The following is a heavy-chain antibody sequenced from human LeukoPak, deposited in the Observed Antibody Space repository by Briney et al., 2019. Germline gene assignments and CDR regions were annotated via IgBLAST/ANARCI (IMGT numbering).Heavy chain of an antibody. D-gene: IGHD3-16*01. CDR2: INPDSGGT. CDR3: ARSTLGI. CDR1: GFTFTEYS. J-gene: IGHJ4*02. V-gene: IGHV1-2*06. Sequence: ASVKVSCKASGFTFTEYSIHWVRLAPGQGLEWMARINPDSGGTNYAQKFQGRVTVTSDTSISTAYMELSGLSPDDTAVYYCARSTLGIWGQGALVTVSS.